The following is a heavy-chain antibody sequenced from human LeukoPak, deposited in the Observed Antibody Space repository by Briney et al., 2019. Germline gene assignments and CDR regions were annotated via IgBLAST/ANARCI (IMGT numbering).Heavy chain of an antibody. V-gene: IGHV3-23*01. Sequence: GGSLRLSCAASGCTFSSYAMSWVRQAPGKGLEWVSAISGSGGTTYYADYVKGLFTISRNNSKNTLHLQMNSLRAENTAVYYCAKSRVAATAALACDYWGQGTLVTVSS. D-gene: IGHD2-15*01. CDR2: ISGSGGTT. J-gene: IGHJ4*02. CDR3: AKSRVAATAALACDY. CDR1: GCTFSSYA.